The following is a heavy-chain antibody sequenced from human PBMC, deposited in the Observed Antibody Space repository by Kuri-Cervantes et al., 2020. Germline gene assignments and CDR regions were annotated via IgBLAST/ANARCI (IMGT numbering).Heavy chain of an antibody. Sequence: LSLSCAASGFTFSSYSMNWVRQAPGKGLEWVAVISYDGSNKYYADSVKGRFTISRDNSKNTLYLQMNSLRAEDTAVYYCAKAEIGSSSYYWGQGTLVTVSS. CDR1: GFTFSSYS. J-gene: IGHJ4*02. CDR3: AKAEIGSSSYY. V-gene: IGHV3-30*18. D-gene: IGHD6-13*01. CDR2: ISYDGSNK.